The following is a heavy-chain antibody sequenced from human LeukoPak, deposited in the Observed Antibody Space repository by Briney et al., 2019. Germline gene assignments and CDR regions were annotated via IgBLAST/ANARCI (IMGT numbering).Heavy chain of an antibody. CDR2: INHSGST. CDR1: GGSFSGYY. V-gene: IGHV4-34*01. D-gene: IGHD6-13*01. CDR3: ARGRSSSWYGGRDY. J-gene: IGHJ4*02. Sequence: PSETLSLTCAVYGGSFSGYYWSWIRQPPGKGLEWIGEINHSGSTNYNPSLKSRVTISVDTSKNQFSLKLSSVTAADTAVYYCARGRSSSWYGGRDYWGQGTLVTVSS.